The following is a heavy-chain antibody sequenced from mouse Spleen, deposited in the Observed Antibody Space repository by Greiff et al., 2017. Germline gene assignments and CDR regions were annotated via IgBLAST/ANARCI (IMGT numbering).Heavy chain of an antibody. Sequence: VQLQPGAELVKPGASVKLSCKASGYTFTSYWMHWVKQRPGRGLEWIGRIDPNSGGTKYNEKFKSKATLTVDKPSSTAYMQLSSLTSEDSAVYYCAREGNHYYDGSYDDWGQGTTLTVSS. CDR1: GYTFTSYW. CDR2: IDPNSGGT. CDR3: AREGNHYYDGSYDD. V-gene: IGHV1-72*01. D-gene: IGHD1-1*01. J-gene: IGHJ2*01.